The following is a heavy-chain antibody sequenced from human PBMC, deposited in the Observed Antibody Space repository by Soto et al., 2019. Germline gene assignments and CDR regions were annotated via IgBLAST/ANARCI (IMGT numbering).Heavy chain of an antibody. V-gene: IGHV1-69*13. CDR2: IIPIFGTA. CDR1: GGTFSSYA. Sequence: SVKVSCKASGGTFSSYAISWVRQAPGQGLEWMGGIIPIFGTANYAQKFQGRVTITADESTSTAYMELSSLRSEDTAVYYCAKADYYGPGTPTWWFDPWGQGTLVTVSS. D-gene: IGHD3-10*01. J-gene: IGHJ5*02. CDR3: AKADYYGPGTPTWWFDP.